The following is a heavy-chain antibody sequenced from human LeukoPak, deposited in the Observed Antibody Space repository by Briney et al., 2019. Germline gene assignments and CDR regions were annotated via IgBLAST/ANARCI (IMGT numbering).Heavy chain of an antibody. CDR1: GFIFSDYY. J-gene: IGHJ4*02. D-gene: IGHD3-22*01. CDR3: AIYYDSSGSIDH. CDR2: ISDSGSTM. V-gene: IGHV3-11*01. Sequence: MAGGSLRLSCAASGFIFSDYYMTWLRQTPGKGLEWLSYISDSGSTMNYADSVKGRLTISRDNAKKSLFQHMNSLRAEDTAVYYCAIYYDSSGSIDHWGQGTLVTVSS.